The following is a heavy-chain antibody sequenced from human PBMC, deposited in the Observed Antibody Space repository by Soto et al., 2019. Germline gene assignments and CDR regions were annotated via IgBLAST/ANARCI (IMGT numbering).Heavy chain of an antibody. CDR2: ISAHNGNT. CDR1: GYTFTSYG. D-gene: IGHD1-1*01. CDR3: ARGRYGDY. V-gene: IGHV1-18*01. J-gene: IGHJ4*02. Sequence: VQLLESGGGLVQPGGSLRLSCAASGYTFTSYGITWVRQAPGQGLEWMGWISAHNGNTDYAQKLQGRVTVTRDTSTSTAYMELRSLRSDDTAVYYCARGRYGDYWGQGALVTVSS.